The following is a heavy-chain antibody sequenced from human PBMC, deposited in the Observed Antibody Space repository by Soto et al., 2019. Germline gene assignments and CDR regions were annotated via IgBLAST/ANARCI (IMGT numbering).Heavy chain of an antibody. J-gene: IGHJ4*02. Sequence: QVQLQESGPGLVKPSQTLSLTCTVSGGSISSGGYYWSWIRQHPGKGLEWIGYIYYSGSTYYNPSFKSRVTISVDTSKNQFSLKLSSVTAADTAVYYCARTRTVTSDFDYWGQGTLVTVSS. D-gene: IGHD4-4*01. V-gene: IGHV4-31*03. CDR3: ARTRTVTSDFDY. CDR2: IYYSGST. CDR1: GGSISSGGYY.